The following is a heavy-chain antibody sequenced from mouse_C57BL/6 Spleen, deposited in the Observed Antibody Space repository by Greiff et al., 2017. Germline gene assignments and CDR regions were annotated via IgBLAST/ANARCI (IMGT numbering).Heavy chain of an antibody. J-gene: IGHJ2*01. CDR2: IDPSDSYT. Sequence: VQLQQPGAELVKPGASVKLSCKASGYTFTSYWMQWVKQRPGQGLEWIGEIDPSDSYTNYNQKFKGKATLTVDTSSSTAYMQLSSLTSEDSAVYYCARSQLPGFDYWGQGTTLTVSS. CDR3: ARSQLPGFDY. V-gene: IGHV1-50*01. D-gene: IGHD1-1*01. CDR1: GYTFTSYW.